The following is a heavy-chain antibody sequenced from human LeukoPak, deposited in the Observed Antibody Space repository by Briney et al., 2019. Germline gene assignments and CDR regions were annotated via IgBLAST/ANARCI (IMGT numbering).Heavy chain of an antibody. CDR1: GFTFSSYA. CDR2: ISGSGGST. D-gene: IGHD5-18*01. CDR3: AEARRGYSYGSYYFDY. J-gene: IGHJ4*02. Sequence: PGGSLRLSCAASGFTFSSYAMSWVRQAPGKGLEWVSAISGSGGSTYYADSVKGRFTISRDNSKNTLYLQMNSLRAEDTAVYYCAEARRGYSYGSYYFDYWGQGTLVTVSS. V-gene: IGHV3-23*01.